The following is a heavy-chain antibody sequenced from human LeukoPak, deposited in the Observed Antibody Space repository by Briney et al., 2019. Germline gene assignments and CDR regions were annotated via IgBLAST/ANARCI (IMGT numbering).Heavy chain of an antibody. V-gene: IGHV4-39*07. J-gene: IGHJ6*03. D-gene: IGHD4-23*01. CDR3: ARYYGGYYYYMDV. Sequence: SETLSLTCTVSGGSISSSSYYWGWIRQPPGKGLEWIGSIYYSGSTYYNPSLKSRVTISVDTSKNQFSLKLSSVTAADTAVYYCARYYGGYYYYMDVWGKGTTVTVSS. CDR1: GGSISSSSYY. CDR2: IYYSGST.